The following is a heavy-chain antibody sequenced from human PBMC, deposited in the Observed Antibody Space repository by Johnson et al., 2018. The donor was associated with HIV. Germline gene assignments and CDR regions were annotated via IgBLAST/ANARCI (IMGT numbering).Heavy chain of an antibody. CDR2: IRYDGSNK. Sequence: QVQLMESGGGVVQPGRSLRLSCAASGFTFSSYGMHWVRQAPGKGLEWVAFIRYDGSNKYYADSVKGRFTISRDNSKNTLYMQMNSLRAEDTAVYYCARRGRNYVGALDIWGQGTMVTVSS. CDR3: ARRGRNYVGALDI. V-gene: IGHV3-30*02. CDR1: GFTFSSYG. J-gene: IGHJ3*02. D-gene: IGHD1-7*01.